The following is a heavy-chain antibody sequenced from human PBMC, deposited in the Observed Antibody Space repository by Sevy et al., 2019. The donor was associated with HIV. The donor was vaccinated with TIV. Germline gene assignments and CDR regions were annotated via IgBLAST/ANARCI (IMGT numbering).Heavy chain of an antibody. Sequence: ASVKVSCKASGGTFSSYAISWVRQAPGQGLEWMGGIIPIFGTANYAQKFQGRVTITADESTSTAYMELSSLRSEDTAVYYCARGPMQTGTTSGYYYDGMDVWGQGTTVTVSS. CDR2: IIPIFGTA. V-gene: IGHV1-69*13. J-gene: IGHJ6*02. CDR3: ARGPMQTGTTSGYYYDGMDV. CDR1: GGTFSSYA. D-gene: IGHD1-1*01.